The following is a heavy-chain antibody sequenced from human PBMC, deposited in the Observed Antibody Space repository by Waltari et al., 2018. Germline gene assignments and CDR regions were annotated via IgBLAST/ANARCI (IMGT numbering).Heavy chain of an antibody. CDR2: SYTRGST. CDR1: GGSISSGSYY. V-gene: IGHV4-61*02. Sequence: QVQLQESGPGLVKPSQTLSLTCTVSGGSISSGSYYWSWIRQPAGKGLEWIGRSYTRGSTNYNPSLKSRVTISVDTSKNQFSLKLSSVTAADTAVYYCARDYSSSWYFDYWGQGTLVTVSS. D-gene: IGHD6-13*01. J-gene: IGHJ4*02. CDR3: ARDYSSSWYFDY.